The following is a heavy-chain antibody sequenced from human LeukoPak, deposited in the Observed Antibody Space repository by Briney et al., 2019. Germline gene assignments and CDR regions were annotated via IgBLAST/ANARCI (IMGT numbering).Heavy chain of an antibody. CDR2: IWYDGTNK. CDR3: AKDLIVEAEDRSFRGDH. D-gene: IGHD3-22*01. J-gene: IGHJ4*02. CDR1: GFTFSSYA. Sequence: PGGSLRLSCAASGFTFSSYAMHWVRQAPGKGLEWVVVIWYDGTNKYYADSLKGRFTISRDNSKNTLYLQMNSLRVEDTAVYYCAKDLIVEAEDRSFRGDHWGQGTLVTVSS. V-gene: IGHV3-33*06.